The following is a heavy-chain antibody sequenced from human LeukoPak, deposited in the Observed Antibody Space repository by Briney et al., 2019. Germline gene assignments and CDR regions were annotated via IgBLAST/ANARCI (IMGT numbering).Heavy chain of an antibody. V-gene: IGHV3-48*03. CDR3: ARELYGSGSYYKGNWFDP. CDR2: ISSSGSTI. D-gene: IGHD3-10*01. J-gene: IGHJ5*02. Sequence: GGSLRLSCAASGFTFSSYEMNWVRQAPGKGLEWVSYISSSGSTIYYTESVKGRFTISRDNAKNSLYLQMNSLRAEDTAVYYCARELYGSGSYYKGNWFDPWGQGTLVTVSS. CDR1: GFTFSSYE.